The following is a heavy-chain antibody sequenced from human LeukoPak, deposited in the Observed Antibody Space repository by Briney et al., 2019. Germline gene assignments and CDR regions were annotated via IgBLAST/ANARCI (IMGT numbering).Heavy chain of an antibody. CDR3: ARGGSSSSSYYYYYMDV. D-gene: IGHD6-6*01. J-gene: IGHJ6*03. CDR2: MNPNSGNT. V-gene: IGHV1-8*03. Sequence: ASVKVSCKASGYTFTSYGISWVRQAPGQGLEWMGWMNPNSGNTGYAQKFQGRVTITRNTSISTAYMELSSLRSEDTAVYYCARGGSSSSSYYYYYMDVWGKGTTVTVSS. CDR1: GYTFTSYG.